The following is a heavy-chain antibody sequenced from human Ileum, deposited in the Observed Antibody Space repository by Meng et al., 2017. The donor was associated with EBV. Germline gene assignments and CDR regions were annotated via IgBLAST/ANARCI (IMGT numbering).Heavy chain of an antibody. J-gene: IGHJ4*02. V-gene: IGHV2-5*01. CDR3: ARRPGSPSSRFDY. D-gene: IGHD6-6*01. CDR1: GFSLTASGVG. CDR2: IYWKDDK. Sequence: PLNESCPTLAKPTQSLTLTSSVSGFSLTASGVGVGWIRQPPGKPLEWLALIYWKDDKRYSPSLKSRLTVTRDTAKNPVVLTLTNVDPVDTATYYCARRPGSPSSRFDYWGQGTLVTVSS.